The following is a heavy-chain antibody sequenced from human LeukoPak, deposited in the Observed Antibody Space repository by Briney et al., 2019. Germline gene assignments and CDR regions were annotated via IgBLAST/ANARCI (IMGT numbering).Heavy chain of an antibody. CDR3: ARDTRDVVAFGDY. CDR1: GATFSSYA. V-gene: IGHV1-69*04. Sequence: SVKVSCKASGATFSSYAISWVRQAPGQGLEWMGRIIPIHGIANYAQKLQGRVTMTTDTSTSTAYMELRSLRSDDTAVYYCARDTRDVVAFGDYWGQGTLVTVSS. J-gene: IGHJ4*02. D-gene: IGHD5-24*01. CDR2: IIPIHGIA.